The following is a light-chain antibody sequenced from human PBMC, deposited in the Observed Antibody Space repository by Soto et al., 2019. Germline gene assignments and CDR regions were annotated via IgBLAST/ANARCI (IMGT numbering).Light chain of an antibody. Sequence: QSALTQPPSASGSPGQSVTISCTGTSSDVGTYNYVSWYQQHPGKAPKLMIYEVNKRPSGVPDRFSGSKSGNTASLTVSGLQADDEADYYCSSYAGSDREVFGTGTKVTVL. V-gene: IGLV2-8*01. CDR2: EVN. CDR3: SSYAGSDREV. CDR1: SSDVGTYNY. J-gene: IGLJ1*01.